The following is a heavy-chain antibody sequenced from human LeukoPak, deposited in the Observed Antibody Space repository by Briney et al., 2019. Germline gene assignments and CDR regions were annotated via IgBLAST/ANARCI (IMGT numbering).Heavy chain of an antibody. D-gene: IGHD6-13*01. CDR1: GFTFSGSA. CDR3: TSRYSSSWYRTPFDY. V-gene: IGHV3-73*01. J-gene: IGHJ4*02. CDR2: IRSKANSYAT. Sequence: GGSLRLSCAASGFTFSGSAMHRVRQASGKGLEWVGRIRSKANSYATAYAASVKGRFTISRDDSKNTAYLQMNSLKTEDTAVYYCTSRYSSSWYRTPFDYWGQGTLVTVSS.